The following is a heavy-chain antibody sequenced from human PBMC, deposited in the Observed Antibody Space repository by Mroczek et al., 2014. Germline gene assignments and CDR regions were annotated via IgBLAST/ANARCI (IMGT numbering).Heavy chain of an antibody. CDR1: GFTFSSYA. D-gene: IGHD6-19*01. CDR3: ARAPSDYFDY. Sequence: VQLVESGEAWSSLGGSLRLSCAASGFTFSSYAMHWVRQAPGKGLEYVSAISSNGGSTYYANSVKGRFTISRDNSKNTLYLQMGSLRADDMAVYYCARAPSDYFDYWGQGTLVTVSS. V-gene: IGHV3-64*01. CDR2: ISSNGGST. J-gene: IGHJ4*02.